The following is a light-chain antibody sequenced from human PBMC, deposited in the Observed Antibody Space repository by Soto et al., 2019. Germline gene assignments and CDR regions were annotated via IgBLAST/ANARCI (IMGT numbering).Light chain of an antibody. V-gene: IGKV3-15*01. CDR2: GAS. J-gene: IGKJ1*01. CDR3: LQYHYWWT. CDR1: QSVSSY. Sequence: IVFTQSPSTLSLSPGERATLSCRASQSVSSYLAWYQQKPGQAPRLLIYGASNRATGVSARFSGSGSGTEFTLTISSLQSEDFAVYYCLQYHYWWTFGQGTKVDIK.